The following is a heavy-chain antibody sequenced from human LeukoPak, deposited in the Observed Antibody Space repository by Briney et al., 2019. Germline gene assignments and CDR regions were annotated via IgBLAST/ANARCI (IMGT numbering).Heavy chain of an antibody. CDR1: GFTFSSYG. V-gene: IGHV3-30*18. D-gene: IGHD3-10*01. CDR2: IWYGGSNK. J-gene: IGHJ4*02. CDR3: AKQGREYYFDY. Sequence: PGRSLRLSCAASGFTFSSYGMHWVRQAPGKGLEWVAVIWYGGSNKYYADSVKGRFTISRDNSKNTLYLQMNSLRAEDTAVYYCAKQGREYYFDYWGQGTLVIVSS.